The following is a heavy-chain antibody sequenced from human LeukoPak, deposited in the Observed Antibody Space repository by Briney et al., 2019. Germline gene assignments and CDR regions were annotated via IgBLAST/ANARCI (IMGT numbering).Heavy chain of an antibody. CDR2: ISSSSSYI. CDR3: AKDLAVADPNYGMDV. D-gene: IGHD6-19*01. CDR1: GFTFSSYS. V-gene: IGHV3-21*01. J-gene: IGHJ6*02. Sequence: PGGSLRLSCAASGFTFSSYSMNWVRQAPGKGLEWVSSISSSSSYIYYADSVKGRFTISRDNSKNTLYLQMNSLRAEDTAVYYCAKDLAVADPNYGMDVWGQGTTVTVSS.